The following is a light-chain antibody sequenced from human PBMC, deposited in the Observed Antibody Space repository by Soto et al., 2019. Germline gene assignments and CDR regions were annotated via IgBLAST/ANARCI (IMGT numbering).Light chain of an antibody. Sequence: QSVLTQPPSVSGAPGQRVTISCTGSSSNIGAGYDVHWYQQLPGTAPKLLIYGNSNRPSGVPDRFSGSKSGTSASLAITGRQAEDEADYYCQSYDSSHVVFGGGTKLTVL. J-gene: IGLJ2*01. CDR1: SSNIGAGYD. V-gene: IGLV1-40*01. CDR3: QSYDSSHVV. CDR2: GNS.